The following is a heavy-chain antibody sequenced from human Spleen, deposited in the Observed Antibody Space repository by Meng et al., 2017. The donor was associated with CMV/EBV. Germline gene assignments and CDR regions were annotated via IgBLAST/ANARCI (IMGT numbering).Heavy chain of an antibody. CDR2: ISSSSSYI. J-gene: IGHJ4*02. Sequence: GESLKISCAASGFIFSSYSMNWVRQAPGKGLEWFSSISSSSSYIYYADSVKGRFTISRDNSTNSLYLQMNSLRAEDTAVYYCARSPSYSGSYSPDKYFDYWGQGTLVTVSS. CDR3: ARSPSYSGSYSPDKYFDY. V-gene: IGHV3-21*01. CDR1: GFIFSSYS. D-gene: IGHD1-26*01.